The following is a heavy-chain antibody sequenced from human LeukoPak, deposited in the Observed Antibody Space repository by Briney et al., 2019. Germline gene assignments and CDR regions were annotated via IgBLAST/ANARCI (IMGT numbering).Heavy chain of an antibody. V-gene: IGHV4-59*01. CDR2: IYYGGST. Sequence: SETLSLTCTVSGGSISTYCWSWTRQPPGKGLEWIGYIYYGGSTNYNPSLKSRVTISVDTSKNQFSLKLSSVTAADTAMYYCARDGRIAVAGFYYYYGMDVWGQGTTVTVSS. J-gene: IGHJ6*02. CDR3: ARDGRIAVAGFYYYYGMDV. D-gene: IGHD6-19*01. CDR1: GGSISTYC.